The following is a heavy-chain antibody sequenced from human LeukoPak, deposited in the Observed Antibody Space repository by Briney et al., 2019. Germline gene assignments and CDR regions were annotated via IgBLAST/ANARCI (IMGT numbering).Heavy chain of an antibody. CDR3: ARDHRYAFDN. J-gene: IGHJ4*02. D-gene: IGHD5-12*01. Sequence: GGSLRLSSGASGFTFSDYSMNWVRQAPGKGLEWISYVGISSGNTKYAASVKGRFTISGDSAKNSVFLQTNNLRVEDTAVYYCARDHRYAFDNWGQGTLVTVSS. V-gene: IGHV3-48*04. CDR2: VGISSGNT. CDR1: GFTFSDYS.